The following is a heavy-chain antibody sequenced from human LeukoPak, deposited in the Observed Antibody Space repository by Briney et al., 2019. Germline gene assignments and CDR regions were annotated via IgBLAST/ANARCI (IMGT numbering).Heavy chain of an antibody. D-gene: IGHD3-10*01. V-gene: IGHV3-23*01. CDR1: GFTFSSYS. CDR2: ISGSGGST. Sequence: GGSLRLSCAASGFTFSSYSMNWVRQAPGKGLEWVSGISGSGGSTNYADSVKGRFTISRDNSKNTLYLQMNSLRAEDTAVYYCAKGLWFGESDAFDIWGQGTMVTVSS. J-gene: IGHJ3*02. CDR3: AKGLWFGESDAFDI.